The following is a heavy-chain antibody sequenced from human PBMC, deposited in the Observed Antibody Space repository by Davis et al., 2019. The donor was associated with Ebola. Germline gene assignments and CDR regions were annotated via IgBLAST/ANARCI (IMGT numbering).Heavy chain of an antibody. V-gene: IGHV3-9*01. D-gene: IGHD3-3*01. CDR1: GFTFDDYA. CDR2: ISWNSGSI. CDR3: AKDARRITIFGVVRGYGMDV. Sequence: PGGSLRLSCAASGFTFDDYAMHWVRQAPGKGLEWVSGISWNSGSIGYADSVKGRFTISRDNAKNSLYLQMNSLRAEDTALYYCAKDARRITIFGVVRGYGMDVWGQGTTVTVSS. J-gene: IGHJ6*02.